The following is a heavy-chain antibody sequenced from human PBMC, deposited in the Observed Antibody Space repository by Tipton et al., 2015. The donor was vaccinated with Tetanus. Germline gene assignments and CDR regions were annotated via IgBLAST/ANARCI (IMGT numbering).Heavy chain of an antibody. J-gene: IGHJ4*02. V-gene: IGHV4-34*01. CDR2: VHPRGST. D-gene: IGHD1-1*01. Sequence: TLSLTCAVYGGSFSGSYWSWVRQPPGKGPEWIGEVHPRGSTNYNPSLKGRVTMSIDTSGNRFSLDLTSVTAADTAIYYCARASHFQWERVRLDYWGQGLRVTVSS. CDR3: ARASHFQWERVRLDY. CDR1: GGSFSGSY.